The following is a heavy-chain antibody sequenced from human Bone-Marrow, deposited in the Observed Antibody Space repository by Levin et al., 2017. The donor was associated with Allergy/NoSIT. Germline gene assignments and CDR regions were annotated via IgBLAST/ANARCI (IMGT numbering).Heavy chain of an antibody. J-gene: IGHJ4*02. V-gene: IGHV3-15*01. D-gene: IGHD6-13*01. Sequence: PGGSLRLSCAASGFTFNIAWMSWVRQAPGKGLEWLGRIRSKNDGGTTDYAAPVKGRFSISRDDSKNTLYLQMNSLKIEDTAVYYCTADGSSWYEGEYYFDSWGQGTLVTVSS. CDR2: IRSKNDGGTT. CDR1: GFTFNIAW. CDR3: TADGSSWYEGEYYFDS.